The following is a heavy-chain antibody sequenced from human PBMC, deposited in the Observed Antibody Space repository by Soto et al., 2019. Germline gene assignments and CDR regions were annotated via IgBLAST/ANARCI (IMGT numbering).Heavy chain of an antibody. V-gene: IGHV3-21*01. CDR1: GFTFSSYS. D-gene: IGHD1-26*01. Sequence: GSLRLSCAASGFTFSSYSMNLVRQAPGKGLEWVSSISSSSSYIYYADSVKGRFTISRDNAKNSLYLQMNSLRAEDTAVYYCARVLGIEGGSFDYWGQGPWVTVSS. CDR3: ARVLGIEGGSFDY. CDR2: ISSSSSYI. J-gene: IGHJ4*02.